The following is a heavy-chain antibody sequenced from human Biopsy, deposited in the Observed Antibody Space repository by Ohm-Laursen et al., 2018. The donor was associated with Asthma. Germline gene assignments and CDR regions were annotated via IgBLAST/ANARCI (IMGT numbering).Heavy chain of an antibody. D-gene: IGHD3-22*01. J-gene: IGHJ4*01. Sequence: SLRLSCAAPGFSFDDCAMHWVRQAPGKGLEWVSSISWNSGNIDYAVSVKGRFAISRDNAKNSLYLQMQSLRPEDTAFYYCAKSADYYDSTDYLDFWGRGTLVTVSS. CDR2: ISWNSGNI. V-gene: IGHV3-9*01. CDR3: AKSADYYDSTDYLDF. CDR1: GFSFDDCA.